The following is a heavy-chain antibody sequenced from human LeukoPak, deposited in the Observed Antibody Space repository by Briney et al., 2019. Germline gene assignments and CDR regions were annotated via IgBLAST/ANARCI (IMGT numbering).Heavy chain of an antibody. CDR1: GYSFTAYY. D-gene: IGHD6-19*01. V-gene: IGHV1-2*02. J-gene: IGHJ5*02. CDR3: VRGGSGWFYISLGP. CDR2: IKPSSGDA. Sequence: ASVNVSCKASGYSFTAYYIFWVRQAPGQGLEWMGWIKPSSGDAKSAQKFQDRVTITRDSSINTVYMEVTRLTSDDSALDYCVRGGSGWFYISLGPWGQGTLVTVSS.